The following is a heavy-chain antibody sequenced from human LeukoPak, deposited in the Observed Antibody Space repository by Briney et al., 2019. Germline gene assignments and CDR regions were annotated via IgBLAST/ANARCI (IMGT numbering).Heavy chain of an antibody. V-gene: IGHV4-34*01. J-gene: IGHJ3*02. CDR2: INHSGST. CDR3: ARDYPI. D-gene: IGHD3-10*01. CDR1: GGSFSGYY. Sequence: PSETLSLTCAVYGGSFSGYYWSWIRQPPGKGLEWIGEINHSGSTNYNPSLKSRVTISVDTSKNQFSLKLSSVTAADTAVYYCARDYPIWGQGTMVTVSS.